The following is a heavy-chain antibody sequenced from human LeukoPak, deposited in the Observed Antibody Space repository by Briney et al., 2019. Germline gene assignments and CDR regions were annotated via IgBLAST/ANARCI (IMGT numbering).Heavy chain of an antibody. D-gene: IGHD6-13*01. CDR3: ARFPGIANVFYYGMDV. Sequence: PGGSLRLSCEASGFIFRKNYLNWVPRAPGRGRGWASVIYSGGSTYYADSVKGRFTISRDSSKNTLYLQMNSLRVEDTAVYYCARFPGIANVFYYGMDVWGQGTTVTVSS. CDR1: GFIFRKNY. V-gene: IGHV3-66*01. J-gene: IGHJ6*02. CDR2: IYSGGST.